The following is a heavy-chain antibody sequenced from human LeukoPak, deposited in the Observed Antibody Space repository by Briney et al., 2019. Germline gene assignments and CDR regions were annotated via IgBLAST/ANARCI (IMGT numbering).Heavy chain of an antibody. CDR3: ARMYSGSYGGIDY. D-gene: IGHD1-26*01. CDR2: IYSSGNT. J-gene: IGHJ4*02. CDR1: GGSISSYY. V-gene: IGHV4-4*07. Sequence: SETLSLTCTVSGGSISSYYWSWVRQPAGKGPEWIGRIYSSGNTDYNPSLKSRVTMSVDTSKNQFSLNMRFVTAADTALYYCARMYSGSYGGIDYWGQGTLVTVSS.